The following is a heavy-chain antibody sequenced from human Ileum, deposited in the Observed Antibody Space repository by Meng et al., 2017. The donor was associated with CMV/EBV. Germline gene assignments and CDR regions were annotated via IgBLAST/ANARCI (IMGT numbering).Heavy chain of an antibody. CDR3: ARGSGGVTTTGSFDS. Sequence: SDHGFVNPSETRSLPYTAAGDYVKSCSCPWIRQHPRKRLEWLGNIYSGCTNYHPSLNSRVLISVDTANNQFFLKLSSVTAADTAVYYCARGSGGVTTTGSFDSWGQGTLVTVSS. CDR1: GDYVKSCS. J-gene: IGHJ4*02. D-gene: IGHD4-17*01. V-gene: IGHV4-59*02. CDR2: IYSGCT.